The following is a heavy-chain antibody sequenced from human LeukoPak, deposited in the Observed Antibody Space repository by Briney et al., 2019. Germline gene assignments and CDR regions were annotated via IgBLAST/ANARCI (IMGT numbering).Heavy chain of an antibody. CDR3: ARDWREGYCSSTSCSNWFDP. V-gene: IGHV1-8*01. Sequence: ASVKVSCKASGYTFTSYDINWVRQATGQGLEWMGWMNPNSGNTGYAQKFQGRVTMTRNTSISTAYMELSSLRSEDTAVYYCARDWREGYCSSTSCSNWFDPWGQGTLVTVSS. CDR2: MNPNSGNT. CDR1: GYTFTSYD. D-gene: IGHD2-2*01. J-gene: IGHJ5*02.